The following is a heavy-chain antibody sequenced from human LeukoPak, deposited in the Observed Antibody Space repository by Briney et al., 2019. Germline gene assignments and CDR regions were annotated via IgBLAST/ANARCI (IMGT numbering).Heavy chain of an antibody. CDR2: ISSSGSTI. J-gene: IGHJ4*02. D-gene: IGHD6-19*01. CDR1: GFTFSSYE. Sequence: PGGSLRLSCAASGFTFSSYEMNWVRQAPGKGLEWVSYISSSGSTIYYADSVKGRFTISRDNAKNSLYLQMTSLRAEDTAVYYCVREQARAGSFDYWGQGTLVTVSS. V-gene: IGHV3-48*03. CDR3: VREQARAGSFDY.